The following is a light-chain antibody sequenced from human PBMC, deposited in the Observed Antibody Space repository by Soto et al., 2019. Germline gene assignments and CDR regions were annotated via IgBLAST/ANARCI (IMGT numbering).Light chain of an antibody. CDR3: QQYSHLIT. Sequence: DIHLTQSPSLLSASVGDRVTITCQASQDISNYLNWYQQKLGKAPKLLIYDASNLETGVPSRFSGSGSGTDFTFTISSLQPEDIATYYCQQYSHLITFGQGTRLEI. J-gene: IGKJ5*01. V-gene: IGKV1-33*01. CDR2: DAS. CDR1: QDISNY.